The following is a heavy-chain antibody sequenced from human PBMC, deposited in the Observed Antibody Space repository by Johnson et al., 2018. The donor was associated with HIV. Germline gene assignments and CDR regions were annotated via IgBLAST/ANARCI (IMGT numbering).Heavy chain of an antibody. CDR1: GFTFSSYA. CDR2: INSDGSST. CDR3: TTPAGVVTAIRATYDAFDI. J-gene: IGHJ3*02. Sequence: VQLVESGGGVVQPGGSLRLSCAASGFTFSSYAMHWVRQAPGKGLVWVSRINSDGSSTNYADSVKGRVTISRDNAKNSLFLQMNSLRAEDTAVYYCTTPAGVVTAIRATYDAFDIWGQGTMVTVSS. D-gene: IGHD2-21*02. V-gene: IGHV3-74*02.